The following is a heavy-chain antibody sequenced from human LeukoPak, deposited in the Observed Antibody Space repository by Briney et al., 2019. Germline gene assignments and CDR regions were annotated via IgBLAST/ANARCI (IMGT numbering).Heavy chain of an antibody. Sequence: GGSLRLSCAASGFTFSIYSMTWVRQAPGKGLEWVSSISSSSSYIYYADSVKGRFTISRDNAKNSLYLQMNSLRAEDTAVYYCAGLLGYCSSTSCYPDYWGQGTLVTVSS. CDR2: ISSSSSYI. J-gene: IGHJ4*02. CDR1: GFTFSIYS. D-gene: IGHD2-2*01. V-gene: IGHV3-21*01. CDR3: AGLLGYCSSTSCYPDY.